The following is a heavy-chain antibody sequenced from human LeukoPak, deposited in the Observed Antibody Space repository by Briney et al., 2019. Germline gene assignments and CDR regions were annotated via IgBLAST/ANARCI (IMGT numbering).Heavy chain of an antibody. CDR1: GYTFTGYY. CDR2: FDPEDGET. V-gene: IGHV1-24*01. Sequence: GASVKVSCKASGYTFTGYYMHWVRQAPGQGLEWMGGFDPEDGETIYAQKFQGRVTMTEDTSTDTAYMELSSLRSEDTAVYYCAKLSYDSSGGGPSGFDYWGQGTLVTVSS. J-gene: IGHJ4*02. D-gene: IGHD3-22*01. CDR3: AKLSYDSSGGGPSGFDY.